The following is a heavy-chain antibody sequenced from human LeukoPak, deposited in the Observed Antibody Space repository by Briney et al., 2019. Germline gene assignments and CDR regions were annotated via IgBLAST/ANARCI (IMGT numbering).Heavy chain of an antibody. D-gene: IGHD3-16*01. CDR3: AKSAGARWGCADY. J-gene: IGHJ4*02. CDR2: IRYDGSNK. Sequence: PGGSLRLSCAASGFTFSSYGMHWVRQAPGKGLEWVAFIRYDGSNKYYADSVKGRFTISRDNSKNTLYLQMNSLRAEDTAVYYCAKSAGARWGCADYWGQGTLVTVSS. V-gene: IGHV3-30*02. CDR1: GFTFSSYG.